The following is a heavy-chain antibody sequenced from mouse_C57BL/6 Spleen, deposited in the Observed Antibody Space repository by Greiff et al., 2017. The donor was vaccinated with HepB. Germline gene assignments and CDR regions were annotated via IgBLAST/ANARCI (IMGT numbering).Heavy chain of an antibody. D-gene: IGHD1-1*01. CDR3: AREGYYYGSDWYFDV. Sequence: QVQLQQSGAELARPGASVKMSCKASGYTFTSYTMHWVKQRPGQGLEWIGYINPSSGYTKYNQKFKDKATLTADKSSSTAYMQLSSLTSEDSAVYYCAREGYYYGSDWYFDVWGTGTTVTVSS. V-gene: IGHV1-4*01. CDR1: GYTFTSYT. J-gene: IGHJ1*03. CDR2: INPSSGYT.